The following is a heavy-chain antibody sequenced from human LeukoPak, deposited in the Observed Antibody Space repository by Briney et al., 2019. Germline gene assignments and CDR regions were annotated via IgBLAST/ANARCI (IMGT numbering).Heavy chain of an antibody. CDR2: IHTSGST. CDR1: GGSISSGSYY. Sequence: SETLSLTCTVSGGSISSGSYYWSWIRQPAGKGLEWIGRIHTSGSTNYNPSLKSRVTISVDTSKNQFSLKLSSVTAADTAVYYCARTPYYYGSGSYRGAFDIWGQGTMVTVSS. J-gene: IGHJ3*02. D-gene: IGHD3-10*01. V-gene: IGHV4-61*02. CDR3: ARTPYYYGSGSYRGAFDI.